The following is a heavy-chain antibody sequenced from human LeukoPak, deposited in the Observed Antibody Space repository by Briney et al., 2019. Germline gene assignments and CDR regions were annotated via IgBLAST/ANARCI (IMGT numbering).Heavy chain of an antibody. V-gene: IGHV3-30*02. D-gene: IGHD3-9*01. CDR3: AKDRRYFDWLTQDGGFDP. J-gene: IGHJ5*02. CDR1: GFTFSSYE. Sequence: PGGSLRLSCAASGFTFSSYEMNWVRQAPGKGLEWVAFIRYDGSNKYYADSVKGRFTISRDNSKNTLYLQMNSLRAEDTAVYYCAKDRRYFDWLTQDGGFDPWGQGTLVTVSS. CDR2: IRYDGSNK.